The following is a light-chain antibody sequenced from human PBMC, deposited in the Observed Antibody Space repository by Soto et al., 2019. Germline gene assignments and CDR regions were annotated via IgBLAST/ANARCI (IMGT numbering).Light chain of an antibody. Sequence: DIQMTQSPSSVSAPVGDRVTITCRASQGVGSWLAWYQQKPGKAPKLLIFAASSLQSGVPSRFSGSGSGTDLTLTISSLQPEDVASYYCQQANSFPWTFGQGNEVEIK. V-gene: IGKV1-12*01. J-gene: IGKJ1*01. CDR1: QGVGSW. CDR2: AAS. CDR3: QQANSFPWT.